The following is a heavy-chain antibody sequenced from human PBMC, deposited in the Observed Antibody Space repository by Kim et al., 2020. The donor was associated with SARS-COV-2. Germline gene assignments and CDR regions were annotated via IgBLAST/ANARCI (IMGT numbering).Heavy chain of an antibody. D-gene: IGHD5-12*01. Sequence: ASVKVSCKASGYTFTSYAMHWVRQAPGQRLEWMGWINAGNGNTKYSQKFQGRVTITRDTSASTAYMELSSLRSEDTAVYYCARPRGYSGKHFGYWGQGTLVTVSS. CDR2: INAGNGNT. CDR3: ARPRGYSGKHFGY. CDR1: GYTFTSYA. J-gene: IGHJ4*02. V-gene: IGHV1-3*01.